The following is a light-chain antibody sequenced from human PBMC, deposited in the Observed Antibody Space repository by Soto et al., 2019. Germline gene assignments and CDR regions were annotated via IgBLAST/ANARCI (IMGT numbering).Light chain of an antibody. CDR1: QSVSNNY. J-gene: IGKJ2*01. CDR2: GAS. Sequence: EIVLTQSPGTLSLSPGERATLSCRASQSVSNNYLAWYQQKPGQAPRLLIYGASNRATGIPDRFSGSGSGTDFTLTISRLEPEDFAVYYCRQYGSSPPMYTFGQGTKVDIK. CDR3: RQYGSSPPMYT. V-gene: IGKV3-20*01.